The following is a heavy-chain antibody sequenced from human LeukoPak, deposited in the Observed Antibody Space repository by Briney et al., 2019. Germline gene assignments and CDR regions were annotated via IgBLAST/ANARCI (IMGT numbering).Heavy chain of an antibody. Sequence: SETLSLTCAVYGGSFSGYYWSWIRQPPGKGLEWIGEINHSGSTNYNPSLKSRVTISVDTSKNQFSLKPSSVTAADTAVYYCARAPPRPYYYGSGSYPNWFDPWGQGTLVTVSS. J-gene: IGHJ5*02. V-gene: IGHV4-34*01. CDR1: GGSFSGYY. CDR2: INHSGST. CDR3: ARAPPRPYYYGSGSYPNWFDP. D-gene: IGHD3-10*01.